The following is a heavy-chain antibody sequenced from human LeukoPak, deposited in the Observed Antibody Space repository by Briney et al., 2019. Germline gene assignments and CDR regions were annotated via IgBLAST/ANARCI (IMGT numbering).Heavy chain of an antibody. CDR1: GFTFSDYY. CDR3: ARDVAAAGYYYYYYMDV. J-gene: IGHJ6*03. CDR2: IRSSGSTI. V-gene: IGHV3-11*01. D-gene: IGHD6-13*01. Sequence: GGSLRLSCAASGFTFSDYYMSWIRQAPGKGLEWVSYIRSSGSTIYYADSVKGRFTISRDNAKNSLYLQMNSLRAEDTAVYYCARDVAAAGYYYYYYMDVWGKGTTVTVSS.